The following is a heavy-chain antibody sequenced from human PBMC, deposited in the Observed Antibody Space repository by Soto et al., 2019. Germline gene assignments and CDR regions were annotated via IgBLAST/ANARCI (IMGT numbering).Heavy chain of an antibody. D-gene: IGHD4-4*01. V-gene: IGHV1-69*06. CDR1: GGTFSSYA. CDR2: IIPIFGTA. J-gene: IGHJ6*02. CDR3: ARDRVEMATITHYSSGMDV. Sequence: QVQLVQSGAEVKKPGSSVKVSCKASGGTFSSYAISWVRQAPGQGLEWMGGIIPIFGTANYAQKFQGRVTITADKSTSTAYMELSSLRSEDTAVYYCARDRVEMATITHYSSGMDVWGQGTTVTVSS.